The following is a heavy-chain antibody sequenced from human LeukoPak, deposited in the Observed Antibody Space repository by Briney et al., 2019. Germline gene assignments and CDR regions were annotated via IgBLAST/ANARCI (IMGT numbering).Heavy chain of an antibody. CDR3: ALGGKDTVY. J-gene: IGHJ4*02. V-gene: IGHV1-2*06. D-gene: IGHD2-15*01. Sequence: ASVKVSCKASGYTFTSYGISWVRQAPGQGLEWMGRINPNSGGTNYAQKFQGRVTMTRDTSISTAYMELSRLRSDDTAVYYCALGGKDTVYWGQGTLVTVSS. CDR1: GYTFTSYG. CDR2: INPNSGGT.